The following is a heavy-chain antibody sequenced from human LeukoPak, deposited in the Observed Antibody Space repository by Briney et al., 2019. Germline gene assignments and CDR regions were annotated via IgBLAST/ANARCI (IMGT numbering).Heavy chain of an antibody. Sequence: SETLSLTCTVSGGSISSGDYYWSWIRQPPGTGLEWIGYIYYSGSTYYNPSLKSRVTISVDTSKNQFSLKLSSVTAADTAVYYCARSRFGELFWFDHWGQGTLVTVSS. CDR3: ARSRFGELFWFDH. CDR2: IYYSGST. CDR1: GGSISSGDYY. V-gene: IGHV4-30-4*01. J-gene: IGHJ5*02. D-gene: IGHD3-10*01.